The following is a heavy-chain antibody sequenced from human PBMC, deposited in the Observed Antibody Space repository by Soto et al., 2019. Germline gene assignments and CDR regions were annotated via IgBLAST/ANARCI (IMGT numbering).Heavy chain of an antibody. CDR1: GFSFSDHY. J-gene: IGHJ4*02. Sequence: PGGSLRLSCAGSGFSFSDHYMGWIRQTPGKGLEWISYISSSSSYEHYADSVKGRFTISRDNAKNSLYLQMNGLRVEDTAVYFCARDMYDSVGYYFDFWGQGTRVTVS. V-gene: IGHV3-11*06. CDR2: ISSSSSYE. CDR3: ARDMYDSVGYYFDF. D-gene: IGHD3-22*01.